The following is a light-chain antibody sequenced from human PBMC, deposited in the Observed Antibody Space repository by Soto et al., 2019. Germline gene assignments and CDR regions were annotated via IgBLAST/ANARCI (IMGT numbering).Light chain of an antibody. Sequence: IQMTHSPSSLSASLWYRFTITFRASQSIVTYLNWYLQKPGKAPKLLIYAASNLQSGVPSRFSGSGSGTQFTLTINNLQPEDSATYFCLQDHDYPWTFGHGTKVDI. CDR3: LQDHDYPWT. CDR1: QSIVTY. CDR2: AAS. J-gene: IGKJ1*01. V-gene: IGKV1-39*01.